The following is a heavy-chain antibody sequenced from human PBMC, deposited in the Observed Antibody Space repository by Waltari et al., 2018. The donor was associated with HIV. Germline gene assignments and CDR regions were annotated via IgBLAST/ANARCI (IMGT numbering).Heavy chain of an antibody. D-gene: IGHD1-26*01. CDR1: GFTFSSYS. CDR3: ARDRQWERDAFDI. J-gene: IGHJ3*02. Sequence: EVQLVESGGGLVKPGGSLRLSCAASGFTFSSYSMNWVRQAPGKGLEWVSSISSSSSYIYYADSVKGRFTISRDNAKNSLYLQMNSLRAEDTAVYYCARDRQWERDAFDIWGQGTMVTVSS. V-gene: IGHV3-21*01. CDR2: ISSSSSYI.